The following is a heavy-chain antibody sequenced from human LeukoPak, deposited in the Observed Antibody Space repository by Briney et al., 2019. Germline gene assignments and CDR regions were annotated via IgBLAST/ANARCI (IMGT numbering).Heavy chain of an antibody. CDR1: GFTFSSYA. Sequence: GGSLRLSCAASGFTFSSYAMSWVRQAPGKGLEWVSAISGSGGSTYYADSVKGRFTISRDNSKNTLYLQMNSLRVEDTAIYYCAKGGRECSSTTCYTLYNWFDPWGQGTLVTVSS. CDR2: ISGSGGST. D-gene: IGHD2-2*02. V-gene: IGHV3-23*01. J-gene: IGHJ5*02. CDR3: AKGGRECSSTTCYTLYNWFDP.